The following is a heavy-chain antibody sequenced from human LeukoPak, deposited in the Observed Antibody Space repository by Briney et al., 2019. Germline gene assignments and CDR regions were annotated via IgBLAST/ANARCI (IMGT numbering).Heavy chain of an antibody. CDR3: ARVGPTYYYDSSGYTNWFDP. CDR2: IYYSGST. V-gene: IGHV4-31*03. Sequence: SETLSLTCTVSGGSISSGGYYWSWIRQHPGKGLEWIGYIYYSGSTYYNPSLKSRVTISVDRSKNQFSLKLSSVTAADTAVYYCARVGPTYYYDSSGYTNWFDPWGQGTLVTVSS. D-gene: IGHD3-22*01. J-gene: IGHJ5*02. CDR1: GGSISSGGYY.